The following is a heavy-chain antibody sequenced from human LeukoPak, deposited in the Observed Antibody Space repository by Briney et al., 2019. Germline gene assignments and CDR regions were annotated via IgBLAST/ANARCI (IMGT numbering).Heavy chain of an antibody. CDR1: GFAFSGYA. J-gene: IGHJ4*01. Sequence: GGPLRLSCAASGFAFSGYAMSWVRQAPGKGLEWVSAITDSGDSTYHADSVKGRFTISRDNSKNTLYLQMNSLRVEDTAEYYCTKGSRSSRPYYFDYWGQGTLVTVSS. CDR2: ITDSGDST. CDR3: TKGSRSSRPYYFDY. V-gene: IGHV3-23*01. D-gene: IGHD3-10*01.